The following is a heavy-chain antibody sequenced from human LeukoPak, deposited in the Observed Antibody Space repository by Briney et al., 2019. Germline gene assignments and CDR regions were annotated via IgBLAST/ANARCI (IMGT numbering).Heavy chain of an antibody. J-gene: IGHJ4*02. V-gene: IGHV1-69*13. CDR1: GYTFTGYY. CDR3: GSVGGGMTTVTAGGFN. CDR2: IIPIFGTA. Sequence: ASVKVSCKASGYTFTGYYMHWVRQAPGQGLEWMGGIIPIFGTANYAQKFQGRVTITADESTSTAYMELSSLRPEDTAVYYWGSVGGGMTTVTAGGFNWGQGTLVTVSS. D-gene: IGHD4-17*01.